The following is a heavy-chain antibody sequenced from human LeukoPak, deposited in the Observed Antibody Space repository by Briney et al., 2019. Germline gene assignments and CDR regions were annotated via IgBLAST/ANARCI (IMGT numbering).Heavy chain of an antibody. CDR3: ATLLDWFDP. CDR2: ISNSNNTM. J-gene: IGHJ5*02. V-gene: IGHV3-48*01. CDR1: GFTFSTYS. D-gene: IGHD2/OR15-2a*01. Sequence: GGSLRLSCAASGFTFSTYSMNRVRQAPGKGLEWISYISNSNNTMYYADSVKGRFTISRDNTKNSLFLQMNSLRAEDTAVYYCATLLDWFDPWGQGTLVTVSS.